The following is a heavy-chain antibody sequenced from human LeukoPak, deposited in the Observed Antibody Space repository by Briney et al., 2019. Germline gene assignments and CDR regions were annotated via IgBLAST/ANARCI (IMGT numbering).Heavy chain of an antibody. CDR3: AKEGRYCSGGSGFRRLGYMDV. CDR1: GFTFSSYA. J-gene: IGHJ6*03. Sequence: PGGSLRLSCAASGFTFSSYAMSWVRQAPGKGLEWVSAISGSGGSTYYADSVKGRFTISRDNSKNPLYLQMNSLRAEDTAVYYCAKEGRYCSGGSGFRRLGYMDVWGKGTAVTVSS. D-gene: IGHD2-15*01. V-gene: IGHV3-23*01. CDR2: ISGSGGST.